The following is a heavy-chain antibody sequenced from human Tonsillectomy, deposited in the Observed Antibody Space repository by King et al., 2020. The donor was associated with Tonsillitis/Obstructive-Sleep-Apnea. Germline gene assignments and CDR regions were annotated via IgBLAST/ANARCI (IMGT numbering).Heavy chain of an antibody. D-gene: IGHD3-10*01. V-gene: IGHV4-34*01. Sequence: VQLQQWGAGLLKPSETLSLTCAVYGGSFSGYYWSWIRQPPGMGLEWIGEINHSGSTNYNPSLKSRVTMSLDTSKNQFSLKLSSVTAADTAVYYCARLLLLTMVQGDGFDIWGQGTMVTVSS. CDR3: ARLLLLTMVQGDGFDI. J-gene: IGHJ3*02. CDR2: INHSGST. CDR1: GGSFSGYY.